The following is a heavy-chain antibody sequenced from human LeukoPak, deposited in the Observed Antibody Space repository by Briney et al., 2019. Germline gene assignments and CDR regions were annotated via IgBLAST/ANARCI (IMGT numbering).Heavy chain of an antibody. D-gene: IGHD3-3*01. CDR2: IKSKTDGGTT. V-gene: IGHV3-15*01. J-gene: IGHJ4*02. CDR1: GFTFSNAW. Sequence: GGSLRLSCAASGFTFSNAWMSWVRQAPGKGLEWVGRIKSKTDGGTTDYAAPVKGRFTISRDDSKNTLYLQMNSLKTEDTAVYYCTTGPGDFWSGYPFDYWGQGTLVTVSS. CDR3: TTGPGDFWSGYPFDY.